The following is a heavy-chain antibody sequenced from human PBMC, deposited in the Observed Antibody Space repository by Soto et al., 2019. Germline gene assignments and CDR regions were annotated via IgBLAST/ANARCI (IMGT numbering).Heavy chain of an antibody. CDR1: GFTFSSYE. J-gene: IGHJ6*02. CDR3: ARGWGFGELRYAARGMDV. D-gene: IGHD3-10*01. Sequence: PGGSLRLSRAASGFTFSSYEMNWVRQAPGKGLEWVSYISSSGSTIYYADSVKGRFTISRDNAKNSLYLQMNSLRAEDTAVYYCARGWGFGELRYAARGMDVWGQGTTVTVSS. CDR2: ISSSGSTI. V-gene: IGHV3-48*03.